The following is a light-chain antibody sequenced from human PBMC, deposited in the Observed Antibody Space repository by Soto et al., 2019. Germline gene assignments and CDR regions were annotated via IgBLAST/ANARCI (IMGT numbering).Light chain of an antibody. Sequence: QSVLTQPASVSGSPGQSITISCTGTSSDIGAYNLVSWYQHHPGKAPKLLIYEVAYRPSGISNRFSGSRSANTASLTISGLQAEDEADYFCTSYRSATTPPYVFGSGTKVTVL. CDR1: SSDIGAYNL. CDR3: TSYRSATTPPYV. V-gene: IGLV2-14*01. CDR2: EVA. J-gene: IGLJ1*01.